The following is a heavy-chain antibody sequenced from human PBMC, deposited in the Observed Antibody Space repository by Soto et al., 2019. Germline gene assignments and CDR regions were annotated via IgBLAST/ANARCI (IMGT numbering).Heavy chain of an antibody. CDR1: SGPSSSHN. D-gene: IGHD3-10*01. V-gene: IGHV4-59*08. Sequence: QVQLQQSGPGLVKPSETLSLTCTVSSGPSSSHNWGWIRQSPGRGLEWIGYVYNTGGTSYNPSLKRRGTLSADTSANPFSLTLSFVTAADTAIYYCVRQGIGTLHGLVDGWGQGTTVSVSS. CDR3: VRQGIGTLHGLVDG. CDR2: VYNTGGT. J-gene: IGHJ6*02.